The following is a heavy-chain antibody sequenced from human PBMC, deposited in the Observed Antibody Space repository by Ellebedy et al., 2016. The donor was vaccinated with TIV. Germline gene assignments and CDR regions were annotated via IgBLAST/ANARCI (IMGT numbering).Heavy chain of an antibody. Sequence: PGGSLRLSCAASGFTFSCCAMSRVRKAPGKGLEWVSVISNSGDTTYADSVRGRFTISRDNSINTLYLQMNSLRADDTAIYYCAKLAGISSWYAEYWGQGTLVTVSS. D-gene: IGHD6-13*01. V-gene: IGHV3-23*01. J-gene: IGHJ4*02. CDR3: AKLAGISSWYAEY. CDR2: ISNSGDTT. CDR1: GFTFSCCA.